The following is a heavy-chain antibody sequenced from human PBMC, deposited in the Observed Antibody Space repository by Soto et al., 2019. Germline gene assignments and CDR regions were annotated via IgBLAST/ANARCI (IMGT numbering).Heavy chain of an antibody. V-gene: IGHV4-34*01. CDR1: GGSFSGYY. CDR3: ARGPSTPVVPAAPNWFDP. CDR2: INHSGST. D-gene: IGHD2-2*01. Sequence: QVQLQQWGAGLLKPSETLSLTCAVYGGSFSGYYWSWIRQPPGKGLEWIGEINHSGSTNYNPSLKSRITIPVDTSTNQSSLLLSSVSAPDTAVYYCARGPSTPVVPAAPNWFDPWRQGPQVTVSS. J-gene: IGHJ5*02.